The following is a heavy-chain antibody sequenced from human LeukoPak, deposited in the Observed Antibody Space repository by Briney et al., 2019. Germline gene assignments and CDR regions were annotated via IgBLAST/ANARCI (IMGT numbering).Heavy chain of an antibody. J-gene: IGHJ4*02. CDR3: AKDQRGWYQVFDY. CDR2: IRYDGSNK. D-gene: IGHD6-19*01. CDR1: GFTFSSYG. V-gene: IGHV3-30*02. Sequence: GGALRLSCAASGFTFSSYGMHWVRQAPGKGLEWVAFIRYDGSNKYYADSVKGRFTISRDNSKNTLYLQMNSLRAEDTAVYYCAKDQRGWYQVFDYWGEGTLVTVSS.